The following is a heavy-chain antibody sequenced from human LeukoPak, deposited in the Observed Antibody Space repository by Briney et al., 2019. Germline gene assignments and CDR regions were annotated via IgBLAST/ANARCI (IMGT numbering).Heavy chain of an antibody. D-gene: IGHD3-10*01. CDR1: GPTLSSYN. J-gene: IGHJ4*02. CDR3: AGDQGAINV. V-gene: IGHV3-21*01. Sequence: GGSLRLSCAASGPTLSSYNMNWVRQAPGKGLEWVSFISTSSSSIYYADSVKGRFTISRDNAKNSLYLQMDSLRAEDTAVYYCAGDQGAINVWGQGTLVTVSS. CDR2: ISTSSSSI.